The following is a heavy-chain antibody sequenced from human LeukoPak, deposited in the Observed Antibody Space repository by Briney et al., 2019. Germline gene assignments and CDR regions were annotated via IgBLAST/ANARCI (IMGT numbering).Heavy chain of an antibody. V-gene: IGHV1-8*02. CDR3: ARPGYSYGYD. D-gene: IGHD5-18*01. Sequence: ASVKVSCKASGYTFTGYYMHWVRQATGQGLEWMGWMNPNSGNTGYAQKFQGRVTMTRNTSISTAYMELSSLRSEDTAVYYCARPGYSYGYDWGQGTLVTVSS. J-gene: IGHJ4*02. CDR1: GYTFTGYY. CDR2: MNPNSGNT.